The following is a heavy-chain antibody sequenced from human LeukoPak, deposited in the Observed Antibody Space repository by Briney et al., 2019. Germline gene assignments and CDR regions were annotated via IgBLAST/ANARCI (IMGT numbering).Heavy chain of an antibody. CDR1: GLTLSGYW. D-gene: IGHD5-18*01. CDR3: ARARGNTYGYFEY. Sequence: QPGGSLRLSCAASGLTLSGYWMHWVRQAPGKGLVWVSRINGDASSTSYADSVKGRFTISRDNAKSTLYLQMNSLRVEDTAVYYCARARGNTYGYFEYWGQGTPVTVSS. V-gene: IGHV3-74*01. CDR2: INGDASST. J-gene: IGHJ4*02.